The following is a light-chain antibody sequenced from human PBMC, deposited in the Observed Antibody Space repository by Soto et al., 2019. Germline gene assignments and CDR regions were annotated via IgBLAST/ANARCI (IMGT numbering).Light chain of an antibody. V-gene: IGKV1-39*01. Sequence: DIQMTQSPSSLSASAGDRVTITCRASQSISSNLIWYQQKPGKAPKLLIYAASSMQTEVPSRFSGSGSGTDFTLTISSRQPEDFATYYCQQSYSTPWTFGQGTKVEIK. CDR3: QQSYSTPWT. J-gene: IGKJ1*01. CDR1: QSISSN. CDR2: AAS.